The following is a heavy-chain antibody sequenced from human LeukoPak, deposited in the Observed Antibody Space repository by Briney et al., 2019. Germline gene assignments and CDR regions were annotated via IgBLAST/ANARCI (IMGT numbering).Heavy chain of an antibody. Sequence: PSETLSLPCTFSGGSISPYYWSWIRQPPGKGLEWIGYIYTSGSTNYHPSLKSRVTISVDTSKNQFSLKLSSVTAADTAVYYCARTTNLYSSGWFSFDSWGQGTLVTVSS. V-gene: IGHV4-4*09. D-gene: IGHD6-19*01. CDR2: IYTSGST. CDR3: ARTTNLYSSGWFSFDS. CDR1: GGSISPYY. J-gene: IGHJ4*02.